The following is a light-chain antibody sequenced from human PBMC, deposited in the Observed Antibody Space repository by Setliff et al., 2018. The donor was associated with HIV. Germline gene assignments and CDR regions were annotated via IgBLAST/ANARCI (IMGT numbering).Light chain of an antibody. J-gene: IGKJ4*02. Sequence: DIVMTQSPDSLAVSLGERATVNCKSSQSVLYSGNNKNYLAWYQQKPGQPPKLLIYWAYTRQSGVPDRFSGSGSGRDFTLTISNLHAEDVSVYYCLQYYSTPVPFGGGT. CDR3: LQYYSTPVP. V-gene: IGKV4-1*01. CDR2: WAY. CDR1: QSVLYSGNNKNY.